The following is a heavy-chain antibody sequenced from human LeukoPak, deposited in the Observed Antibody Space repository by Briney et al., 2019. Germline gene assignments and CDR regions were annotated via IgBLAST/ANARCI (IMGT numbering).Heavy chain of an antibody. CDR2: IKQDGSEK. D-gene: IGHD5-12*01. Sequence: GGSLRLSCAASGFTFSSYWMSWVRQAPGKGLEWVANIKQDGSEKYYVDSVKGRFTISRDNAKNSLYLQMNSLRAEDTALYYCARVYSGYDLWDAFDIWGQGTMVTVSS. CDR3: ARVYSGYDLWDAFDI. V-gene: IGHV3-7*03. CDR1: GFTFSSYW. J-gene: IGHJ3*02.